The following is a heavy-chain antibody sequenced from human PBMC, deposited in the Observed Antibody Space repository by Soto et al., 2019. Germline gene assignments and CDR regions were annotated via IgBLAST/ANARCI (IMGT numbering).Heavy chain of an antibody. CDR2: ISGSGGST. V-gene: IGHV3-23*01. Sequence: EVQLLESGGGLVQPGGSLRLSCAASGFTFSSYAMSWVRQAPGKGLEWVSAISGSGGSTYYADSVKGRFTSSRDNSKNTRYLPMNSLRAEDTAVYYCAKASLTTGQGRGYWGQGTLVTVSS. CDR1: GFTFSSYA. D-gene: IGHD4-4*01. J-gene: IGHJ4*02. CDR3: AKASLTTGQGRGY.